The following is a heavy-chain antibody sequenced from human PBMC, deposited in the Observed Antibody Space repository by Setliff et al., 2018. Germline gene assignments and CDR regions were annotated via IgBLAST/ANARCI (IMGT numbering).Heavy chain of an antibody. Sequence: GASVKVSCKASGYSFPTDYIHWVRQAPGQELEWMGIMHPSGVGTSGPQKFQGRVTMTRDTSTSTVYMVLNNLRSEDTALYYCVRGSGPRVVVAMPFDYWGQGTPVTVSS. CDR1: GYSFPTDY. J-gene: IGHJ4*02. D-gene: IGHD2-2*01. V-gene: IGHV1-46*01. CDR3: VRGSGPRVVVAMPFDY. CDR2: MHPSGVGT.